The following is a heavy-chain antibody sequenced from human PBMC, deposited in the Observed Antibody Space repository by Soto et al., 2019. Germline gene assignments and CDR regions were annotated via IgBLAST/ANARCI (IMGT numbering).Heavy chain of an antibody. Sequence: LSLTCSVSGGSISGSYWSWIRQSPGKGLEWLGYVYYTGSTNYSPSLRSRVSISVDTSKNEFSLRLSSVTAADTAVYFCARSVAVPGAHIDYWGQGTRVTVSS. V-gene: IGHV4-59*01. J-gene: IGHJ4*02. CDR3: ARSVAVPGAHIDY. CDR1: GGSISGSY. CDR2: VYYTGST. D-gene: IGHD6-19*01.